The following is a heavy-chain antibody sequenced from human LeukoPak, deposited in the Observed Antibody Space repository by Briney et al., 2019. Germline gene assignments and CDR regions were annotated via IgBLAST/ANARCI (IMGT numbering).Heavy chain of an antibody. Sequence: GGSLRLSCAASGFAFSFYAMSWLRQPPGKGLEWVSTINANSGTTSYAASVRGRFTISRDNSKNTLYLQMNSLRAEDTAVYYCAREVVPAALFRGYYFDYWGQGTLVTVSS. D-gene: IGHD2-2*01. CDR1: GFAFSFYA. V-gene: IGHV3-23*01. CDR3: AREVVPAALFRGYYFDY. J-gene: IGHJ4*02. CDR2: INANSGTT.